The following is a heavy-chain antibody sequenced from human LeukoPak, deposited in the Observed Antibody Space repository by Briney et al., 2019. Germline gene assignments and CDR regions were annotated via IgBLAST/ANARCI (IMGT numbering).Heavy chain of an antibody. J-gene: IGHJ5*02. Sequence: GASVKVSCKASGYTFTSYDINWVRQATGQGLEWMGWMNPNSGNTGYAQKFQGRVTMTRNTSISTAYMELSSLRSEDTAVYYCARAFSPPGITIFGVVKYNWFDPWGQGTLVTVSS. D-gene: IGHD3-3*01. CDR3: ARAFSPPGITIFGVVKYNWFDP. V-gene: IGHV1-8*01. CDR1: GYTFTSYD. CDR2: MNPNSGNT.